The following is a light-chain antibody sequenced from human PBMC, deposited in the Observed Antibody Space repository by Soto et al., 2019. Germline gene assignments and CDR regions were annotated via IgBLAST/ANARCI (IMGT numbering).Light chain of an antibody. Sequence: ILMTQSPLSLPVTSGEPASISCRSSQSLLHSNGYNYLDWYLQKPGQSPQLLIYLGSNRASGVPDRFSGSGSGTDFTLKISRVEAEDVGVYYYMQGTHWPITFGQGTRLEIK. J-gene: IGKJ5*01. CDR3: MQGTHWPIT. V-gene: IGKV2-28*01. CDR2: LGS. CDR1: QSLLHSNGYNY.